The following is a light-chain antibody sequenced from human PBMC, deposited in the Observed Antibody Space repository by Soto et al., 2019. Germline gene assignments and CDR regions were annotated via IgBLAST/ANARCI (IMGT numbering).Light chain of an antibody. CDR1: SGHSSYI. CDR3: VTWDSNTRV. V-gene: IGLV4-60*03. J-gene: IGLJ2*01. Sequence: QSVLTQSSSASASLGSSVTLTCTLSSGHSSYIIAWHQQQPGKAPRYLMKLEGSGSYNKGSGVPDRFSGSSSGADRYLTISYLQSEDEADYYCVTWDSNTRVFGGGTKLTVL. CDR2: LEGSGSY.